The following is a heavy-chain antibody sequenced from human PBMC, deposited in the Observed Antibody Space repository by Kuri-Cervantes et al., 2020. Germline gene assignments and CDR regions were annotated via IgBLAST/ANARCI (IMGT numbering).Heavy chain of an antibody. D-gene: IGHD3-22*01. J-gene: IGHJ4*02. CDR2: IGTAGDT. V-gene: IGHV3-13*01. Sequence: GESLKISCAASGFTFSSYDMHWVRQATGKGLEWVSAIGTAGDTCYPDSVKGRFTISRDNARNSLYLQMNSLRDEDTAVYYCARASYDSSGYFYWGQGTLVTVSS. CDR3: ARASYDSSGYFY. CDR1: GFTFSSYD.